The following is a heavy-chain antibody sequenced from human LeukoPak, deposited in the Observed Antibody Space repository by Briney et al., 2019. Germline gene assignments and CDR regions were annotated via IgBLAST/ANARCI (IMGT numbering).Heavy chain of an antibody. CDR3: ARDYYYDSSGYYYDAFDI. CDR2: ISYDGSNK. D-gene: IGHD3-22*01. Sequence: GGSLRLSCAASGFTFSSYGMRWVRQAPGKGLGWVAVISYDGSNKYYADSVKGRFTISRDNSKNTLYLQMNSLRDEDTAVYYCARDYYYDSSGYYYDAFDIWGQGTMVTVSS. J-gene: IGHJ3*02. V-gene: IGHV3-30*03. CDR1: GFTFSSYG.